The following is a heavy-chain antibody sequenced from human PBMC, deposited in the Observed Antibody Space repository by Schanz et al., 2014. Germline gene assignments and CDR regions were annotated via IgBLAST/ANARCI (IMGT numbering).Heavy chain of an antibody. V-gene: IGHV1-18*04. CDR3: ARDVPINDY. CDR2: MSYNGNT. Sequence: QVQLVQSGAEVKKPGASVKVSCKASGYTFTTYYIHWVRQAPGQGFEWMAWMSYNGNTKYAQSLQGRVTVTRDTSTSTSYMELRSLTSDDTAVYYCARDVPINDYWGQGTPVTVSS. J-gene: IGHJ4*02. D-gene: IGHD2-2*01. CDR1: GYTFTTYY.